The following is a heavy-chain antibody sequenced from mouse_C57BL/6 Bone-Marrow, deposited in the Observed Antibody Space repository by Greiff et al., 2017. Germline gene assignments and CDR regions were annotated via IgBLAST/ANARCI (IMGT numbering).Heavy chain of an antibody. CDR1: GFSLTSYG. J-gene: IGHJ3*01. Sequence: VMLVESGPGLVAPSQSLSITCTVSGFSLTSYGVDWVRQSPGKGLEWLGVIWGVGSTNYNSALKSRLSISKDNSKRQVFLKMNSLQTDDTAMYYCASGYYGSSYERFAYWGQGTLVTVSA. D-gene: IGHD1-1*01. CDR2: IWGVGST. V-gene: IGHV2-6*01. CDR3: ASGYYGSSYERFAY.